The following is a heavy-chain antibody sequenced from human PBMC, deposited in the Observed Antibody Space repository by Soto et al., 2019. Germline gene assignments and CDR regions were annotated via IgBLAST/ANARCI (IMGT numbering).Heavy chain of an antibody. CDR3: ARDPTTELRYFDWPGDY. Sequence: EVQLVESGGGLVKPGGSLRLSCAASGFTFSSYSMNWVRQAPGKGLEWVSSISSSSSYIYYADSVKGRFTISRDNAKNSLYLQMNSLRAEDTAVYYCARDPTTELRYFDWPGDYWGQGTLVTVSS. CDR2: ISSSSSYI. D-gene: IGHD3-9*01. J-gene: IGHJ4*02. V-gene: IGHV3-21*01. CDR1: GFTFSSYS.